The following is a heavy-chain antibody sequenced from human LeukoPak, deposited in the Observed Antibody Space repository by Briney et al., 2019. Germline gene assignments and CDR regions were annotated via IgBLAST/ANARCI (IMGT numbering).Heavy chain of an antibody. CDR2: ISYDGSNK. CDR3: ARGVGYYYDSSGYETTIDY. V-gene: IGHV3-30*04. Sequence: PGGSLRLSCAASGFTFSSYAMHWVRQAPGKGLEWVAVISYDGSNKYYADSVKGRFTISRDNSKNTLYLQMNGLRAEDTAVYYCARGVGYYYDSSGYETTIDYWGQGTLVTVSS. CDR1: GFTFSSYA. J-gene: IGHJ4*02. D-gene: IGHD3-22*01.